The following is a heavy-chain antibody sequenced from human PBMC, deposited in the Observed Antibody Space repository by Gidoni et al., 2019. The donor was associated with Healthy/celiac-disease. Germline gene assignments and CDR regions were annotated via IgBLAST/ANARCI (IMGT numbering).Heavy chain of an antibody. Sequence: VQLVQAGAEVKKQGPSVQVSCKASGGTFSSYASSWVRQSPGQGFEWMVWIIPIFCTANYSQEFEGRVTITAGDSTSTAYMELSSLSSEDTAVYYCAGGLPYGGNSVVWFDPWGQGTLVTVSS. D-gene: IGHD4-17*01. V-gene: IGHV1-69*01. J-gene: IGHJ5*02. CDR2: IIPIFCTA. CDR1: GGTFSSYA. CDR3: AGGLPYGGNSVVWFDP.